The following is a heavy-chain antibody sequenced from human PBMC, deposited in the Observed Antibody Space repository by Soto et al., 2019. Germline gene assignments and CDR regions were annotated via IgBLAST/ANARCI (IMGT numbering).Heavy chain of an antibody. CDR1: NGSISDGTYH. V-gene: IGHV4-30-4*08. CDR2: IYYTGTT. CDR3: ATLPRLDGMDV. D-gene: IGHD6-25*01. J-gene: IGHJ6*02. Sequence: SETLSLTCTVSNGSISDGTYHWSWIRQLPGKGLVWIGYIYYTGTTDYNPPLKSRVTLSVDTSKNQFSLKLSSVTAADTAVYFCATLPRLDGMDVWGQGTTVTVSS.